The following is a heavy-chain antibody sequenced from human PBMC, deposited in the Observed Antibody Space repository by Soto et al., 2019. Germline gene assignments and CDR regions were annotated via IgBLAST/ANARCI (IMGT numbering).Heavy chain of an antibody. CDR2: IDPSDSQT. D-gene: IGHD3-22*01. CDR3: ARQIYDSDTGPNFQYYFDS. Sequence: GESLKISCNGPGYSFAGYWITWVRQKPGKGLEWMGRIDPSDSQTYYSPSFRGHVTISVTKSITTVFLQWSSLRASDTAMYYCARQIYDSDTGPNFQYYFDSWGQGTPVTVSS. V-gene: IGHV5-10-1*01. J-gene: IGHJ4*02. CDR1: GYSFAGYW.